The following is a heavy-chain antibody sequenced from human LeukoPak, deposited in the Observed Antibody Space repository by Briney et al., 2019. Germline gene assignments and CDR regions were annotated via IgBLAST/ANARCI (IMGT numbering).Heavy chain of an antibody. V-gene: IGHV1-69*01. CDR3: ATTVTTPSRWSRGPNWFDP. D-gene: IGHD4-11*01. J-gene: IGHJ5*02. Sequence: GASVKVSCKASGGTFSSYATSWVRQAPGQGLEWMGGIIPIFGTANYAQKFQGRVTITADESTSTAYMELSSLRSEDTAVYYCATTVTTPSRWSRGPNWFDPWGQGTLVTVSS. CDR2: IIPIFGTA. CDR1: GGTFSSYA.